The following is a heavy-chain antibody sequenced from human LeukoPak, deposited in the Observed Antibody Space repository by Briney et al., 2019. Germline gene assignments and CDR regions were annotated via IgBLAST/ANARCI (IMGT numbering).Heavy chain of an antibody. J-gene: IGHJ5*02. Sequence: PSETLSLTCAVYGGSFSGYYWSWIRQPPGKGLEWIGEINHSGSTNYNPSLKSRVTLSVDTSKNQFSLKLSSVTAADTAVYYCARGAGIVVVPAATATWFDPWGQGTLVTVSS. CDR2: INHSGST. V-gene: IGHV4-34*01. CDR3: ARGAGIVVVPAATATWFDP. D-gene: IGHD2-2*01. CDR1: GGSFSGYY.